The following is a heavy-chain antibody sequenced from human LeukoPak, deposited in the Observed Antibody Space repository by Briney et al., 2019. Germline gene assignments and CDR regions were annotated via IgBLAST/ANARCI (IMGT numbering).Heavy chain of an antibody. D-gene: IGHD6-19*01. V-gene: IGHV1-18*01. CDR2: ISAYNGNT. CDR1: GYTFTSYG. CDR3: ARAIAVTGTTTDFQH. J-gene: IGHJ1*01. Sequence: ASVKVSCKASGYTFTSYGISWVRQAPGQGLEWMGWISAYNGNTNYAQKLQGRVTMTTDTSTSTAYMELRSLRSGDTAVYYCARAIAVTGTTTDFQHWGQGTLVTVSS.